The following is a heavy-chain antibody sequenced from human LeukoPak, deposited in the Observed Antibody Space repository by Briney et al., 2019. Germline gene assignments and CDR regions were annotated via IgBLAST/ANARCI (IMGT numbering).Heavy chain of an antibody. CDR3: AKDRMVAKGGNQNYFDY. CDR2: ISYDGSNK. J-gene: IGHJ4*02. CDR1: GFTFSNYG. V-gene: IGHV3-30*18. D-gene: IGHD5-12*01. Sequence: GGSLRLSCAASGFTFSNYGMHWVRQAPGKELEWVAVISYDGSNKYYADSVKGRFTISRDNSKNTLYLQMNSLRAEDTAVYYCAKDRMVAKGGNQNYFDYWGQGTLVTVSS.